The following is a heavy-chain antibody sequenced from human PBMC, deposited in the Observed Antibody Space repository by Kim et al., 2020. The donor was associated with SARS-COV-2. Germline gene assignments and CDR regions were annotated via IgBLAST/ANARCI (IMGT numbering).Heavy chain of an antibody. D-gene: IGHD6-19*01. CDR1: GYTFTGYY. Sequence: ASVKVSCKASGYTFTGYYMHWVRQAPGQGLEWMGWINPNSGGTNYAQKFQGRVTMTRDTSISTAYMELSRLRSDDTAVYYCARGWYSSGWYASAIGYWGQGTLVTVSS. J-gene: IGHJ4*02. CDR2: INPNSGGT. V-gene: IGHV1-2*02. CDR3: ARGWYSSGWYASAIGY.